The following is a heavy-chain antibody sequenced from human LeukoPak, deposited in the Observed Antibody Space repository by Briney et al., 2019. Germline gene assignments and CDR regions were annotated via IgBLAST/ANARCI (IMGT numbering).Heavy chain of an antibody. CDR2: ISSSSSYI. CDR1: GFTFSSYS. V-gene: IGHV3-21*01. D-gene: IGHD6-19*01. J-gene: IGHJ4*02. CDR3: ARVLGVQESEYYFDY. Sequence: GGSLRLSCAASGFTFSSYSMNWVRQAPGNGLEWVSSISSSSSYIYYADSVKGRFTISRDNAKNSLYLQMNSLRAEDTAVYYCARVLGVQESEYYFDYWGQGTLVTVSS.